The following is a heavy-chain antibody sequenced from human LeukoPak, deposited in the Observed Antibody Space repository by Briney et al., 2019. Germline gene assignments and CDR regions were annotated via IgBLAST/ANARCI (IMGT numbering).Heavy chain of an antibody. CDR2: MNPNSGNT. Sequence: ASVKVSCKASAYTFTSYDINWVRQATGQGLEWMGWMNPNSGNTGCAQKFQGRVTMTRNTSISTAYMELSSLRSEDTAVYYCARAYYDILTGPNNYYCMDVWGKGTTVTVSS. CDR3: ARAYYDILTGPNNYYCMDV. J-gene: IGHJ6*03. CDR1: AYTFTSYD. D-gene: IGHD3-9*01. V-gene: IGHV1-8*01.